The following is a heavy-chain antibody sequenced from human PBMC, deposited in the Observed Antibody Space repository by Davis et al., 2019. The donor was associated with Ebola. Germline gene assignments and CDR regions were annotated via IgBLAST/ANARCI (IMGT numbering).Heavy chain of an antibody. CDR1: GFTFSNYA. Sequence: PGGSLRLSCAASGFTFSNYAMSWVRQAPGKGLEWVSAISGSGGIKSYSDSVKGRFTISRDNSKNTLYLQMHSLRAEDTAVYYCARAGSGTPSLPWYYYGMDVWGQGTTVTVSS. J-gene: IGHJ6*02. V-gene: IGHV3-23*01. CDR3: ARAGSGTPSLPWYYYGMDV. D-gene: IGHD3-10*01. CDR2: ISGSGGIK.